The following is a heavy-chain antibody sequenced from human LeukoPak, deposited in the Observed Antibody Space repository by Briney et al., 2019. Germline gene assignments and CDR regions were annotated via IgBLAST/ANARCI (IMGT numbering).Heavy chain of an antibody. J-gene: IGHJ4*02. D-gene: IGHD6-13*01. CDR2: IYHSGST. Sequence: SQTLSLTCTVSGGSISSGGYYWSWIRQPPGKGLEWIGYIYHSGSTYYNPSLKSRVTISVDRSKNQFSLKLSSVTAADTAVYYCARGGSSWYKYYWGQGTLVTVSS. V-gene: IGHV4-30-2*01. CDR3: ARGGSSWYKYY. CDR1: GGSISSGGYY.